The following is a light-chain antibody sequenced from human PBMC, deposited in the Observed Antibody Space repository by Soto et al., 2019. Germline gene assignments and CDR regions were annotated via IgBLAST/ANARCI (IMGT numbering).Light chain of an antibody. CDR2: GAS. V-gene: IGKV3-15*01. CDR3: QQYNNWPRT. J-gene: IGKJ1*01. CDR1: QSVSNN. Sequence: EIVMTQSPATLSVSPGERVTLSCRASQSVSNNLVWYQQKAGQAPRLLIYGASTRATGIPARFSGSGSGTEFTLTISSLQSEDFAVYYCQQYNNWPRTFGQGTEVEIK.